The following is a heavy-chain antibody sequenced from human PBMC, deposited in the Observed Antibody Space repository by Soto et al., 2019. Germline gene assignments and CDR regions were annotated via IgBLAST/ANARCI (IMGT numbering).Heavy chain of an antibody. CDR3: GRTLMVGEFISEFFDY. CDR1: GGTLSDQA. Sequence: QVQLVQSGAEVKKPWSSVKVSCKASGGTLSDQAFIWVRQTPGQGLEWMGGILPVFGKSNYAQKFQRRVIITADDSTSSLYTELSRLRSDDTAIYYLGRTLMVGEFISEFFDYWGQGALVTFYS. D-gene: IGHD3-10*01. CDR2: ILPVFGKS. V-gene: IGHV1-69*01. J-gene: IGHJ4*02.